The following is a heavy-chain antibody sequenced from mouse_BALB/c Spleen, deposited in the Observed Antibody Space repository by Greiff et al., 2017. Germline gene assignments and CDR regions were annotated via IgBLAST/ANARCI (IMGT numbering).Heavy chain of an antibody. J-gene: IGHJ2*01. Sequence: QVQLQRSGAELVRPGTSVKVSCKASGYAFTNYLIEWVKQRPGQGLEWIGVINPGSGGTNYNEKFKGKATLTADKSSSTAYMQLSSLTSDDSAVYFCARERDGYYFDYWGQGTTLTVSS. V-gene: IGHV1-54*01. CDR1: GYAFTNYL. D-gene: IGHD2-3*01. CDR2: INPGSGGT. CDR3: ARERDGYYFDY.